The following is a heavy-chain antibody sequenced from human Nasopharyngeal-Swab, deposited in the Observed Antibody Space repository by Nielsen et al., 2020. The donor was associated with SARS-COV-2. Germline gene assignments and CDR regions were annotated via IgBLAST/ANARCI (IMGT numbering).Heavy chain of an antibody. CDR1: GYTFTSYA. D-gene: IGHD5-12*01. Sequence: ASVKASCKASGYTFTSYAMHWVRQAPGQRLEWMGWINAGNGNTKYSQKFQGRVTITRDTSASTAYMELSSLRSEDTAVYYCARGVFWSRLRLGGLDYWGQGTLVTVSS. J-gene: IGHJ4*02. V-gene: IGHV1-3*01. CDR3: ARGVFWSRLRLGGLDY. CDR2: INAGNGNT.